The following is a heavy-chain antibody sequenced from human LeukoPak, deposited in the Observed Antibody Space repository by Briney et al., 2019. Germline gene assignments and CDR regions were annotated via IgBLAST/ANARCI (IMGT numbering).Heavy chain of an antibody. CDR1: GFPFSSYN. Sequence: PGGSLRLSCAASGFPFSSYNMNWVRPAPGKGLEWGSSISTTSSHIYYADSVKGRFTVSRDYAKNSLFLQMTSLRAEDTAVYYCARVAYGDYYLDYWGQGTLVTVSS. J-gene: IGHJ4*02. CDR3: ARVAYGDYYLDY. V-gene: IGHV3-21*01. CDR2: ISTTSSHI. D-gene: IGHD4-17*01.